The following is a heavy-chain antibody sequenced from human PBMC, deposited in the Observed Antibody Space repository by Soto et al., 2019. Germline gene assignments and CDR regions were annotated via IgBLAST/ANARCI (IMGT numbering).Heavy chain of an antibody. CDR1: GYTFTSYG. CDR2: ISAYNGNT. Sequence: ASVKVSCKASGYTFTSYGISWVRQAPGQELEWMGWISAYNGNTNYAQKLQGRVTMTTDTSTSTADMELRRLRSDDTAVYYCARPRSRITMIACMDVWGQGTTVTVAS. J-gene: IGHJ6*02. D-gene: IGHD3-22*01. CDR3: ARPRSRITMIACMDV. V-gene: IGHV1-18*01.